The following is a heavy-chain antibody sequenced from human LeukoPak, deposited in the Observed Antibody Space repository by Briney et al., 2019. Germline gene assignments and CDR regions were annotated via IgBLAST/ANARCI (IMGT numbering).Heavy chain of an antibody. CDR3: ARDLVEMATIKIYYYYGMDV. CDR2: IIPIFDIA. CDR1: VGTFSSYA. V-gene: IGHV1-69*04. Sequence: SVKVSCKASVGTFSSYAISCVRQAPGQRLEWMGRIIPIFDIANYAQKFQGRVTITADTSTSTAYMELGSLRSEDTAVYYSARDLVEMATIKIYYYYGMDVWGQGTTVTVSS. D-gene: IGHD5-24*01. J-gene: IGHJ6*02.